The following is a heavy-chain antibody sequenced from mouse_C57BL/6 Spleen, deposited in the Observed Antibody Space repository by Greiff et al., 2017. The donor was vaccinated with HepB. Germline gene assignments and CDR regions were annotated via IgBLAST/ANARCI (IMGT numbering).Heavy chain of an antibody. D-gene: IGHD4-1*01. V-gene: IGHV1-72*01. Sequence: VQLQQSGAELVKPGASVKLSCKASGYTFTSYWMHWVKQRPGRGLEWIGRIDPNSGGTKYNEKFKSKATLTVDKPSSTAYMQLSSLTSEDSAVYDCAREGKLGRGYFDYWGQGSTLTVSS. CDR3: AREGKLGRGYFDY. CDR2: IDPNSGGT. J-gene: IGHJ2*01. CDR1: GYTFTSYW.